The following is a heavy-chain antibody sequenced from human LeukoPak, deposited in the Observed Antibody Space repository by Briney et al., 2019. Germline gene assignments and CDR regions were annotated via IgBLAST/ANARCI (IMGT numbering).Heavy chain of an antibody. Sequence: GGSLRLSCVTPGFSFSDYNMHWVRQAPGRGLEWVSSITSTSRDKSYADSVRGRFTISRDNAQNSLFLQMDALGAEDTAVYYCARDLSNYFLHYIDFWGQGTLVTVSS. D-gene: IGHD4-11*01. CDR3: ARDLSNYFLHYIDF. J-gene: IGHJ4*02. V-gene: IGHV3-21*01. CDR1: GFSFSDYN. CDR2: ITSTSRDK.